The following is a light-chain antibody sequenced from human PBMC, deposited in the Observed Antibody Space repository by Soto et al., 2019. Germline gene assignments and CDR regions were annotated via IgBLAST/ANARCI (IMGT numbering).Light chain of an antibody. J-gene: IGKJ2*01. V-gene: IGKV3-20*01. Sequence: EIVLTQSPGTLALSPGERATLSCRASQSVSSTYLAWYQQKPGQAPRLLIYGASNRATGTPDGLSGSGSGTAFPLTISSLEPDDFAVYSCQQHGTSYPFGQGTK. CDR1: QSVSSTY. CDR3: QQHGTSYP. CDR2: GAS.